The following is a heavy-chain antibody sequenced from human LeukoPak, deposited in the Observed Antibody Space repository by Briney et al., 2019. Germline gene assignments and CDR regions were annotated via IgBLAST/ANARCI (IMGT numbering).Heavy chain of an antibody. V-gene: IGHV4-34*01. CDR1: GGSFSGYC. J-gene: IGHJ4*02. Sequence: PSETLSLTCAVYGGSFSGYCWSWIRQPPGKGLEWIGEINHSGSTNYNPSLKSRVTISVDTSKNQFSLKLSSVTAADTAVYYCARTIRREFDYWGQGTLVTVSS. CDR3: ARTIRREFDY. D-gene: IGHD3-16*01. CDR2: INHSGST.